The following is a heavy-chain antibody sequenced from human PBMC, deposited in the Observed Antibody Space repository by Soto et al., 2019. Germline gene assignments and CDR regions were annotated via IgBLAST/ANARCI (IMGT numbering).Heavy chain of an antibody. CDR2: ISYGGSNK. J-gene: IGHJ6*02. V-gene: IGHV3-30-3*01. CDR3: ARVGYCSGGSCYYYYYGMDV. Sequence: GVSLRLSCAASGFTFSSYAMHWVRQAPGKGLEWVAVISYGGSNKYYADSVKGRFTISRDNSKNTLYLQMNSLRAEDTAVYYCARVGYCSGGSCYYYYYGMDVWGQGTTVT. CDR1: GFTFSSYA. D-gene: IGHD2-15*01.